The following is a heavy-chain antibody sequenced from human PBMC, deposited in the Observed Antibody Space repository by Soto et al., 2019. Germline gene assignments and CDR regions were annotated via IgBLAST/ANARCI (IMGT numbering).Heavy chain of an antibody. V-gene: IGHV1-8*01. Sequence: ASVKVSCKASGYTFTSYDINWVRQATGQGLEWMGWMNPNSGNTGYAQKFQGRVTMTRNTSISTAYMELSSLRSEDTAVYYCARGPSSWYPNWFDPWGQGTLVTVSS. CDR2: MNPNSGNT. D-gene: IGHD6-13*01. CDR1: GYTFTSYD. CDR3: ARGPSSWYPNWFDP. J-gene: IGHJ5*02.